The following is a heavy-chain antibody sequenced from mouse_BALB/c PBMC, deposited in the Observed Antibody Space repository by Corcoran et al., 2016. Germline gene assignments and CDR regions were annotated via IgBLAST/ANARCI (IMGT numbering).Heavy chain of an antibody. CDR1: GFNIKDTY. Sequence: EVQLQQSGAELVKPGASVKLSCTASGFNIKDTYMHWVKQRPEQGLEWIGRIDPANGNTKYDPKFQGKATITADTSSNTAYLQLSSLTSEDTAVYYWARSWDVDYWGQGTTLTVSS. CDR3: ARSWDVDY. CDR2: IDPANGNT. V-gene: IGHV14-3*02. J-gene: IGHJ2*01. D-gene: IGHD4-1*01.